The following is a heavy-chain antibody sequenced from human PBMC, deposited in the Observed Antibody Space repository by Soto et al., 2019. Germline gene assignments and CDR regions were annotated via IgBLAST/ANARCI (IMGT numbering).Heavy chain of an antibody. CDR2: ISGSGGST. Sequence: GGSLRLSCAASGLTFSSYAMSWVRQAPGKGLEWVSAISGSGGSTYYADSVKGRFTISRDNSKNTLYLQMNSLRAEDTAVYYCAKDLDFWSGSPTDYMDVWGKGTTVTVSS. D-gene: IGHD3-3*01. CDR3: AKDLDFWSGSPTDYMDV. J-gene: IGHJ6*03. CDR1: GLTFSSYA. V-gene: IGHV3-23*01.